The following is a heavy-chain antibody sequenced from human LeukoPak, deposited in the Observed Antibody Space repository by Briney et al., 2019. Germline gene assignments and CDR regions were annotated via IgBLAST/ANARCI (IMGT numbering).Heavy chain of an antibody. CDR3: ARDEFYCSGGSCYFFDI. Sequence: GGSLRLSCAASGFTFSSYWMHWVRQAPGKGLVWVSRINSDGSRTSYADSVKGRFTISRDNAKNTLYLQMNSLRAEDTAVYYCARDEFYCSGGSCYFFDIWGQGTMVTVSS. D-gene: IGHD2-15*01. V-gene: IGHV3-74*01. CDR1: GFTFSSYW. J-gene: IGHJ3*02. CDR2: INSDGSRT.